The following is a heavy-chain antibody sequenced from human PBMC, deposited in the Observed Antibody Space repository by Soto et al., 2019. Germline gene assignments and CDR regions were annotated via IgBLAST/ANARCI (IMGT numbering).Heavy chain of an antibody. D-gene: IGHD4-17*01. CDR1: GFTFSSYG. CDR3: ARDVGYGDYDSDY. CDR2: IWYDGSNK. Sequence: QVQLVESGGGVVQPGRSLRLSCAASGFTFSSYGMHWVRQAPGKGLEWVAVIWYDGSNKYYADSVKGRFTISRDNSKNTLYLQMNSLRVEDTAVYYCARDVGYGDYDSDYWGQGTLVTVSS. J-gene: IGHJ4*02. V-gene: IGHV3-33*01.